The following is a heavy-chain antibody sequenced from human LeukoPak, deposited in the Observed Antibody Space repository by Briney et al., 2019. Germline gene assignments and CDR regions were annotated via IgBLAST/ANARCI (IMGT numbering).Heavy chain of an antibody. CDR2: MNPNIGNT. CDR1: GYTFTGYD. V-gene: IGHV1-8*03. CDR3: ARGLRYCGSTSCSYYFDY. J-gene: IGHJ4*02. Sequence: APVKVSCKASGYTFTGYDIHWVRQATGQGLEWMGWMNPNIGNTSYAQKFQGRVTITRYTSISTAYMELRRLRSYDTAVHFGARGLRYCGSTSCSYYFDYWGQGTLVTVSS. D-gene: IGHD2-2*01.